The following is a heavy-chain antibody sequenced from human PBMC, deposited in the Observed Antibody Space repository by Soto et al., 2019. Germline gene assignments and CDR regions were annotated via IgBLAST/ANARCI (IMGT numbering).Heavy chain of an antibody. CDR1: GGSISSYY. Sequence: PSETLSLTCTVSGGSISSYYWSWIRQPPGKGLEWIGYIYYSGSTNYNPSLKSRVTISVDTSKNQFSLKLSSVTAADTAVYYCARGHSGSYRTGEGYYYGHAFDIWGQGTMVTVSS. CDR2: IYYSGST. D-gene: IGHD1-26*01. V-gene: IGHV4-59*01. J-gene: IGHJ3*02. CDR3: ARGHSGSYRTGEGYYYGHAFDI.